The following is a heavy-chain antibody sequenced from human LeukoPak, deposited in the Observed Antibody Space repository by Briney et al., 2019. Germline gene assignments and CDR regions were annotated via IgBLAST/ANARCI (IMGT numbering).Heavy chain of an antibody. CDR3: ARDHSSGWYYIDY. Sequence: PGGSLRLSCAASGFTFSSYSMNWVRQAPGKGLEWVAVTWSDGNKKYYADSVKGRFTISKDNSKNTLYLQMNSLRAEDTAVYYCARDHSSGWYYIDYWGQGTLVTVSS. CDR1: GFTFSSYS. J-gene: IGHJ4*02. V-gene: IGHV3-33*08. D-gene: IGHD6-19*01. CDR2: TWSDGNKK.